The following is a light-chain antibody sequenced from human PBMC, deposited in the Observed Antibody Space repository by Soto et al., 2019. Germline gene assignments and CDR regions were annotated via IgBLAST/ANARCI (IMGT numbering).Light chain of an antibody. CDR1: QGISNY. CDR3: QKYNSALLFT. Sequence: DIQMTQSPSSLSASVGDRVTITCRASQGISNYLAWYQQQPGKVPKLLIYAASTLQSGVPSRFSGSGSGTDFTLTISSLQPEDVATYYCQKYNSALLFTFGPGTKVDIK. V-gene: IGKV1-27*01. CDR2: AAS. J-gene: IGKJ3*01.